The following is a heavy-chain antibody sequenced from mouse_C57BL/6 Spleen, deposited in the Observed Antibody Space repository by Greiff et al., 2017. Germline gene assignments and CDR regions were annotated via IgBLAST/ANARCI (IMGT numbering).Heavy chain of an antibody. Sequence: QVQLKESGAELVRPGSSVKLSCKASGYTFTSYWMDWVKQRPGQGLEWIGNIYPSDSETHYNQKFKDKATLTVDKSSSTAYMQLSSLTSEDSAVYYCARSLRLTYYFDYWGQGTTLTVSS. V-gene: IGHV1-61*01. CDR3: ARSLRLTYYFDY. D-gene: IGHD1-3*01. CDR1: GYTFTSYW. J-gene: IGHJ2*01. CDR2: IYPSDSET.